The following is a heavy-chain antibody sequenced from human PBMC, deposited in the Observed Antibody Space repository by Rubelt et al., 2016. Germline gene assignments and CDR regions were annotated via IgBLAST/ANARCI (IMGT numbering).Heavy chain of an antibody. J-gene: IGHJ4*02. CDR1: GGSISSSSYY. CDR2: IYYSGST. V-gene: IGHV4-39*01. CDR3: ARQGSYFVY. Sequence: QLQLQESGPGLVKPSETLSLTCTVSGGSISSSSYYWGWIRQPPGKGLEWIGSIYYSGSTYYNPSLKRRFTISVDTSKNQFSLKLSSVTAADTAVYYCARQGSYFVYWGQGTLVTVSS. D-gene: IGHD3-10*01.